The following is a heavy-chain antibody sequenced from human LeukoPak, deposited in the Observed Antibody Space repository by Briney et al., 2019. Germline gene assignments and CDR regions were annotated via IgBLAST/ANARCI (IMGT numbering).Heavy chain of an antibody. Sequence: GGSLRLSCTASGFTFGDYAMSWVRQAPVKGLEWVGFIRSKAYGGTTEYAASVKGRSTISRDDSKSIAYLQMNSLKTEDTAVYYCTICGGDCYRDAFDIWGQGTMVTVSS. D-gene: IGHD2-21*02. CDR2: IRSKAYGGTT. V-gene: IGHV3-49*04. J-gene: IGHJ3*02. CDR1: GFTFGDYA. CDR3: TICGGDCYRDAFDI.